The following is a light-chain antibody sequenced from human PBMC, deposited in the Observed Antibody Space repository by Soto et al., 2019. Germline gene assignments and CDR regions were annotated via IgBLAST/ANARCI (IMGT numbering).Light chain of an antibody. J-gene: IGLJ3*02. CDR1: SSAL. Sequence: QSALTQPRSVSGSPGQSVTISCTGTSSALVSWYQQYPGRAPKLIIYYVTQRPSGVPDRFSGSKSGNTASLTISGLQAEDEADYYCCSSPGSITWVFGGGTKLTVL. CDR2: YVT. CDR3: CSSPGSITWV. V-gene: IGLV2-11*01.